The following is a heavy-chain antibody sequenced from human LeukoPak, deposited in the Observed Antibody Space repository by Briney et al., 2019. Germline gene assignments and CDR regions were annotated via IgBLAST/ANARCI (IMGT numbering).Heavy chain of an antibody. V-gene: IGHV4-34*01. D-gene: IGHD3-9*01. CDR2: INHSGST. CDR3: ARGGIRYFDWLRNGMDV. J-gene: IGHJ6*02. CDR1: GGSFSGYY. Sequence: SETLSLTCAVYGGSFSGYYWSWIRQPPGKGLEWIGEINHSGSTNYNPSLKSRVTISVDTSKNQFSLKLSSVTAADTAVYYCARGGIRYFDWLRNGMDVWGQGTTVTVSS.